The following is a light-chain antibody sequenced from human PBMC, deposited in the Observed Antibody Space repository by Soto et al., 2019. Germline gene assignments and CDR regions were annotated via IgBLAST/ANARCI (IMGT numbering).Light chain of an antibody. CDR2: DTS. Sequence: EIVMTQSPATLSVSPGEGATLSCRASQSVGSKVAWYQQRPGQAPRLLIYDTSTRSTGIAARFSGSGSGTEFTLTLSSLQSEHFAVYYCQQYKNWTPVYTFGQGTKLEIK. V-gene: IGKV3D-15*01. J-gene: IGKJ2*01. CDR3: QQYKNWTPVYT. CDR1: QSVGSK.